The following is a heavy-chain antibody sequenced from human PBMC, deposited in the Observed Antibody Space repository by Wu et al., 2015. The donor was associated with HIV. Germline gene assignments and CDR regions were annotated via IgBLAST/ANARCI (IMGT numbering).Heavy chain of an antibody. CDR1: GGTFSSYA. D-gene: IGHD2-2*03. Sequence: QVQLVQSGAEVKKPGSSVKVSCKASGGTFSSYAISWVRQAPGQGLEWMGGIIPIFGTANYAQKFQGRVTITADESTSTAYMELSSLRSEDTAVYYCARVGYCSSTSCYKGGTYYYYYMDVWGKGTTVTVSS. V-gene: IGHV1-69*12. J-gene: IGHJ6*03. CDR2: IIPIFGTA. CDR3: ARVGYCSSTSCYKGGTYYYYYMDV.